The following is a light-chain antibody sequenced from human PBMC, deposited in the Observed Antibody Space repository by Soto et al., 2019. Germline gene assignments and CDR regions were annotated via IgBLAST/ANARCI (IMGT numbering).Light chain of an antibody. Sequence: EIVMTQSPATLSVSPGERATLSCRSSQSVSSNLAWYQQKPGQAPRLLIYGASTRATGIPARFSGSGSGTDFTLTISSLQSEDFVVYYCHQYNNWPPSFGQGTRLEIK. CDR2: GAS. V-gene: IGKV3-15*01. J-gene: IGKJ5*01. CDR1: QSVSSN. CDR3: HQYNNWPPS.